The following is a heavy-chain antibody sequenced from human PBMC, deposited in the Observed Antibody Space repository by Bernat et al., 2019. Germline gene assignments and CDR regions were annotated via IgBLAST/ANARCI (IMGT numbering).Heavy chain of an antibody. V-gene: IGHV3-30*02. CDR3: AKDGITFGGVMRSHAFDI. CDR1: GFTFSSYG. J-gene: IGHJ3*02. Sequence: QVQLLESGGGVVQPGGSLRLSCAASGFTFSSYGMHWVRQAPGKGLEWVAFIRYDGSNKYYADSVKGRFTISRDNSKNTLYLQMNSLRAEDTAVYYCAKDGITFGGVMRSHAFDIWGQGTMVTVSS. CDR2: IRYDGSNK. D-gene: IGHD3-16*01.